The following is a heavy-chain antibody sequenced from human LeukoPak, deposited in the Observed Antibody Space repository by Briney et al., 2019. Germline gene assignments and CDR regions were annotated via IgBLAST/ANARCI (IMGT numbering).Heavy chain of an antibody. V-gene: IGHV1-2*02. Sequence: GASVKVSCKASGYTFTGYYMHWVRQAPGQGLEWMGWINPNSGGTNYAQKFQGRVTMTRDTSISTAYMDLIRLRSDDTAAYYCARWGDESARLVTDYWGQGTLVTVSS. CDR2: INPNSGGT. J-gene: IGHJ4*02. CDR1: GYTFTGYY. CDR3: ARWGDESARLVTDY. D-gene: IGHD2-21*02.